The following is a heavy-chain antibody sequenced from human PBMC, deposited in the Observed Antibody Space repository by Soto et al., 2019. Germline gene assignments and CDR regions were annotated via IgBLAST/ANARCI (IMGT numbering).Heavy chain of an antibody. J-gene: IGHJ4*02. CDR3: AKDAAYYSDY. V-gene: IGHV3-9*01. D-gene: IGHD6-25*01. Sequence: SLRLSCAGAGFNCGDYAMHWVRQAPGKGLEWVSGISWGSGSIDYADSVKGRFTISRDNAKNSLYLQMNSLRAEDTALYYCAKDAAYYSDYWGQGTLVTVSS. CDR1: GFNCGDYA. CDR2: ISWGSGSI.